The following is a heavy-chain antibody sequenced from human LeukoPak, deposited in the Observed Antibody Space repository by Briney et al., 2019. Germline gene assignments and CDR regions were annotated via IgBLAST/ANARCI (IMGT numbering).Heavy chain of an antibody. D-gene: IGHD6-13*01. Sequence: EASVKVSCKPSRYTFTTYGISCVRPAPGQGLWRVGWISAYNGNTNYAQKLKGRVTMTTDTSTSTAYMELRSLRSDDTAVYYCAREGEQQLVLFYFDYWGQGTLVTVSS. CDR3: AREGEQQLVLFYFDY. CDR1: RYTFTTYG. J-gene: IGHJ4*02. CDR2: ISAYNGNT. V-gene: IGHV1-18*01.